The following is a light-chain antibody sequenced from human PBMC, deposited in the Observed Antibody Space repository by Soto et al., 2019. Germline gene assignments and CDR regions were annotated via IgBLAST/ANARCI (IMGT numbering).Light chain of an antibody. Sequence: IVMAQSPVTLSGSPGERATLSCRASQNIGNKVGWYQQKPGQAPRLLIYGASTRATGIPVRFSGSGSGTEFTLTITSLQSEDSAVYYCQEYNYWHPITFGGGTKVDIK. CDR1: QNIGNK. CDR3: QEYNYWHPIT. CDR2: GAS. J-gene: IGKJ4*01. V-gene: IGKV3-15*01.